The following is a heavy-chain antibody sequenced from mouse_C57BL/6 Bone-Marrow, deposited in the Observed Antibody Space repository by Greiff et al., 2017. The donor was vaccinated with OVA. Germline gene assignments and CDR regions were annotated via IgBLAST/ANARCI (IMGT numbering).Heavy chain of an antibody. J-gene: IGHJ4*01. D-gene: IGHD2-1*01. CDR1: GYSITSGYY. Sequence: EVKLQESGPGLVKPSQSLSLTCSVTGYSITSGYYWNWIRQFPGNKLEWMGYISYDGSNNYNPSLKNRISITRDTSKIQFFLKLNSVTTEDTATYYCARKGNYVYAMDYWGQGTSVTVSS. CDR3: ARKGNYVYAMDY. CDR2: ISYDGSN. V-gene: IGHV3-6*01.